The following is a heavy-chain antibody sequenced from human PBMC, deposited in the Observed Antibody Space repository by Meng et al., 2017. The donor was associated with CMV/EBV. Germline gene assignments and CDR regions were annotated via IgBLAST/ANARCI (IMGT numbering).Heavy chain of an antibody. Sequence: GESLKISCAASGFTFDDYGMNWVRQAPGKGLEWVSGINWNGGSTGYADSVKGRFTISRDNAKNSLYLQMNSLRAEDTAVYYCARDRGYCSSTSCRYWYFDLWGRGTLVTVSS. D-gene: IGHD2-2*01. J-gene: IGHJ2*01. CDR3: ARDRGYCSSTSCRYWYFDL. V-gene: IGHV3-20*04. CDR1: GFTFDDYG. CDR2: INWNGGST.